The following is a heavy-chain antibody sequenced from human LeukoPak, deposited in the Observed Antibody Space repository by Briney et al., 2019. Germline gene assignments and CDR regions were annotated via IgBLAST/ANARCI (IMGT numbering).Heavy chain of an antibody. J-gene: IGHJ4*02. CDR2: INHSGST. CDR3: ARGGKVARGPLSY. V-gene: IGHV4-34*01. Sequence: SETLSLTCAVYGGSFSGYYWSWIRQPPGKGLEWIGVINHSGSTNYSPSLKSRVTISVDTSKNQFSLKLNSVTAADTAVYYCARGGKVARGPLSYWGQGTLVTVSS. D-gene: IGHD5-12*01. CDR1: GGSFSGYY.